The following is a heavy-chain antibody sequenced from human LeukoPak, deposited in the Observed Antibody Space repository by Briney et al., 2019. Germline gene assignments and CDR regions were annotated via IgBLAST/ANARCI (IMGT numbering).Heavy chain of an antibody. CDR2: INPNSGGT. CDR3: ARGPLYNWNHRGAFDI. CDR1: GYTFTGYY. D-gene: IGHD1-14*01. Sequence: ASVKVSCKASGYTFTGYYMHSVRQAPGQGLEWMGWINPNSGGTNSAQKFQGRVTRTMNTSMSKAYMELSRLRSDDTAVYYCARGPLYNWNHRGAFDIWGQGTMVTVSS. J-gene: IGHJ3*02. V-gene: IGHV1-2*02.